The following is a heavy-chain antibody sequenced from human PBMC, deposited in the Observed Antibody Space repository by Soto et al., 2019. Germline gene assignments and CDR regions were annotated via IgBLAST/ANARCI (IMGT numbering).Heavy chain of an antibody. CDR3: ARTATYYDFWSGYYQYYFDY. CDR1: GGSISSGGYY. J-gene: IGHJ4*02. CDR2: IYYSGST. V-gene: IGHV4-31*03. D-gene: IGHD3-3*01. Sequence: TSETLSLTCTVSGGSISSGGYYWSWIRQHPGKGLEWIGYIYYSGSTYYNPSLKSRVTISVDTSKNQFSLKLSSVTAADTAVYYCARTATYYDFWSGYYQYYFDYWGQGTLVTVSS.